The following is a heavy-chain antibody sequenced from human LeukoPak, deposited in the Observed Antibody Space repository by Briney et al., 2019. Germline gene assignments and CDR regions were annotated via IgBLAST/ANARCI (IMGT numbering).Heavy chain of an antibody. D-gene: IGHD3-22*01. J-gene: IGHJ4*02. Sequence: GASVKVSCKASGYTLTSHDINWVRQAAGQGLEWMGWMNPKSGDTGYAQKFQGRVTMTRDTSISTAYMELSRLTSDDTAVYYCAKEVHYYDSSDYFPLGYWGQGTLITVSS. V-gene: IGHV1-2*02. CDR2: MNPKSGDT. CDR1: GYTLTSHD. CDR3: AKEVHYYDSSDYFPLGY.